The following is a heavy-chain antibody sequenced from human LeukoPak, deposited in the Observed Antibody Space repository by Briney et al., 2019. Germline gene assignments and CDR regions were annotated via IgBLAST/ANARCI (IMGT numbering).Heavy chain of an antibody. CDR1: GFTFGSYS. J-gene: IGHJ4*02. V-gene: IGHV3-7*01. CDR3: AREGYDSSGYYCIFDY. D-gene: IGHD3-22*01. CDR2: IKQDGSEK. Sequence: GGSLRLSCAASGFTFGSYSMSWVRQAPGKGLEWVANIKQDGSEKYYVDSVKGRFTISRDNAKNSLYLQMNSLRAEDTAVYYCAREGYDSSGYYCIFDYWGQGTLVTVSS.